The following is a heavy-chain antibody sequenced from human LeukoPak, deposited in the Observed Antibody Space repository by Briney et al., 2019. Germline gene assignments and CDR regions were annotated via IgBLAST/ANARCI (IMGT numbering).Heavy chain of an antibody. CDR3: ARAGYYYDSSGYNYDAFDI. J-gene: IGHJ3*02. Sequence: KPSETLSLTCTVSGGSISNYYWTWIRQPPGKGLEWIGCIYFTGTTNYNPSLKSRVTISLDTSNNQFSLKLTSVTAADTAVYYCARAGYYYDSSGYNYDAFDIWGQGTMVTVSS. CDR1: GGSISNYY. V-gene: IGHV4-59*01. CDR2: IYFTGTT. D-gene: IGHD3-22*01.